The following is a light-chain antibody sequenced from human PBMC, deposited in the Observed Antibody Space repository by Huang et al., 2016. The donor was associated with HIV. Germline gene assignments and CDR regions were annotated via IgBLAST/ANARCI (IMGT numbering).Light chain of an antibody. J-gene: IGKJ4*01. Sequence: DIQMTQSPSSLSASVGDRVTITCRASQSISAYLNWYQQKPGKAPKLLIYGASTLQSGVPSRFSGSGSGTDFTLTINRLQPEDFATYYCQKSYTTPLTFGGGTKVEI. V-gene: IGKV1-39*01. CDR2: GAS. CDR1: QSISAY. CDR3: QKSYTTPLT.